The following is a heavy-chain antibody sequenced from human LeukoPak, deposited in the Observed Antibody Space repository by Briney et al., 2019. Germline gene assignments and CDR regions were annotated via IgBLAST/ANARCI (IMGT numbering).Heavy chain of an antibody. CDR2: ISGKGGST. CDR3: AKDRYGDYVDY. J-gene: IGHJ4*02. CDR1: GFAFDNYV. D-gene: IGHD4-17*01. V-gene: IGHV3-23*01. Sequence: GGSLRLSCVTSGFAFDNYVMNWVRQAPGKGLEWVSGISGKGGSTYYADSVKGRFTISRNNSKNTLYLQMNSLRAEDTAVYYCAKDRYGDYVDYWGQGTLVTVSS.